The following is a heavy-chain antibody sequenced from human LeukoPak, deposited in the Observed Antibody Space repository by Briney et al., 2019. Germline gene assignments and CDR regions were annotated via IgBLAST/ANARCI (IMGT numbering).Heavy chain of an antibody. CDR3: ARVRVEAWFLFGRQAAPAYFDY. CDR2: INHSGST. Sequence: PSETLSLTCAVYGGSFSGYYWSWIRQPPGKGLEWIGEINHSGSTNYNPSLKSRVTISVDTSKNQFSLKLSSVTAADAAMYYCARVRVEAWFLFGRQAAPAYFDYWGQGTLVTVSS. V-gene: IGHV4-34*01. CDR1: GGSFSGYY. J-gene: IGHJ4*02. D-gene: IGHD3-16*01.